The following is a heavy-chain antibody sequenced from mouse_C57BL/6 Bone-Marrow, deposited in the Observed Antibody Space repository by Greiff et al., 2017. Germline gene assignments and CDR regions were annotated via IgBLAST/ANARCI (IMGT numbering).Heavy chain of an antibody. CDR2: ISDGGSYT. D-gene: IGHD2-1*01. Sequence: EVMLVESGGGLVKPGGSLKLSCAASGFTFSSYAMSWVRQTPEKRLEWVATISDGGSYTYYPDNVKGRFTISRDNAKNNLYLQMSHLKSEDTAMYYCARGGANYPYWGQGTLVTVSA. J-gene: IGHJ3*01. V-gene: IGHV5-4*03. CDR1: GFTFSSYA. CDR3: ARGGANYPY.